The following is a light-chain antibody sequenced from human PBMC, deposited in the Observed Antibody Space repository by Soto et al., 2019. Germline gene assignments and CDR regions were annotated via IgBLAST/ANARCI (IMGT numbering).Light chain of an antibody. CDR3: QQRSTWPKT. CDR2: DTS. Sequence: EIVLTQSPATLSLSPGERAALSCRASQSVSGYLAWYQQKPGQAPSLLIYDTSNRANGLPARFSGSGSGTDITLTISSLEPEDFAVYYCQQRSTWPKTFGQGTKVEIK. CDR1: QSVSGY. V-gene: IGKV3-11*01. J-gene: IGKJ1*01.